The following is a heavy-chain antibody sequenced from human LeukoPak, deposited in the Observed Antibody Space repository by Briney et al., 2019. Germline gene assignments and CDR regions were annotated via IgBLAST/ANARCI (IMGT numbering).Heavy chain of an antibody. CDR3: ARSTSGWYVFDY. D-gene: IGHD6-19*01. CDR1: GFTFRSYA. CDR2: ITNSGDTT. Sequence: PGGSLRLSCAASGFTFRSYAMSWVRQAPGKGLEWVSIITNSGDTTRYADSVKGRFTISRDNSGNTLFLQMNSLRAEDTALYYCARSTSGWYVFDYWGQGTLVTVSS. J-gene: IGHJ4*02. V-gene: IGHV3-23*01.